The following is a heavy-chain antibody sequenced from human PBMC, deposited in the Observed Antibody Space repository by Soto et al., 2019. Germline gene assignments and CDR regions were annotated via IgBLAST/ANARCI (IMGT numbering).Heavy chain of an antibody. CDR3: APAYGGTSWPNDAFDV. CDR1: GFSLSADGVA. J-gene: IGHJ3*01. Sequence: ITLKESGPTLVKPTQSLTLTCTFSGFSLSADGVAVGWIRQPPGKALEWLALIYWDDDTRYRQSLKSRLTITKDTSTNHVVLTKINLDPVDTATYYCAPAYGGTSWPNDAFDVWGQGTVVTVSS. V-gene: IGHV2-5*02. D-gene: IGHD2-2*01. CDR2: IYWDDDT.